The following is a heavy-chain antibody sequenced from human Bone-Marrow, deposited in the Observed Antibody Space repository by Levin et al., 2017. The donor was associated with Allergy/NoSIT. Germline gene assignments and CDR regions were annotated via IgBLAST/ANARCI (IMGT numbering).Heavy chain of an antibody. Sequence: PSETLSLTCTVSGGSISSSNYYWGWIRQPPGKGPEWIGSLYYSGSNYYNPSLKSRVTISVDTSKKQVSLNLSSVTAADTAVYDWAGHVMVSFGGISVPGGFEFWGQGTMVSVSS. V-gene: IGHV4-39*01. CDR3: AGHVMVSFGGISVPGGFEF. CDR1: GGSISSSNYY. D-gene: IGHD3-16*01. J-gene: IGHJ3*01. CDR2: LYYSGSN.